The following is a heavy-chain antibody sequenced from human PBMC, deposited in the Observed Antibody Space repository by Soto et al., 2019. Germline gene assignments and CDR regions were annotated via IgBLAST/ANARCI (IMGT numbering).Heavy chain of an antibody. CDR3: AKVTAAAGLLYYYGMDV. V-gene: IGHV3-30*18. CDR1: GFTFSSYG. J-gene: IGHJ6*02. D-gene: IGHD6-13*01. Sequence: GGSLRLSCAASGFTFSSYGMHWVRQAPGKGLEWVAVISYDGSNKYYADSVKGRFTISRDNSKNTLYLQMNSLRAEDTAVYYCAKVTAAAGLLYYYGMDVWGQGTTVTVSS. CDR2: ISYDGSNK.